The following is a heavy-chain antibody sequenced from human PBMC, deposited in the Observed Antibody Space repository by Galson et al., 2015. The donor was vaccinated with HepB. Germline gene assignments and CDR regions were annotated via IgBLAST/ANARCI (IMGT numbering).Heavy chain of an antibody. J-gene: IGHJ3*01. V-gene: IGHV5-10-1*01. CDR3: VRQCSLTSCSTVS. CDR2: IDPSDSYT. CDR1: GYSFTSDW. D-gene: IGHD2-2*02. Sequence: QSGAEVKKPGESLRISCKGSGYSFTSDWISWVRQMPGKGLEWMGRIDPSDSYTITGPSFQGHVTMSADKSINTAYLQWSSLKASDTAMYYCVRQCSLTSCSTVSWGQGTMVTVSS.